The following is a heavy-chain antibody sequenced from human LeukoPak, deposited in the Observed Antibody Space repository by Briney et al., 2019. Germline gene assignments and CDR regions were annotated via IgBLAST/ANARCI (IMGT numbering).Heavy chain of an antibody. CDR1: GFTFGGRL. Sequence: GGSLRLSCAVSGFTFGGRLMHWVRQAPGKGLVWVALIKDDGSTTNYADSVKGRFTASRDDAKNTVYLQMSSLRAEDTAVYYCHPLAFVTNWGQGTLVTISS. V-gene: IGHV3-74*01. CDR2: IKDDGSTT. D-gene: IGHD2-8*01. CDR3: HPLAFVTN. J-gene: IGHJ4*02.